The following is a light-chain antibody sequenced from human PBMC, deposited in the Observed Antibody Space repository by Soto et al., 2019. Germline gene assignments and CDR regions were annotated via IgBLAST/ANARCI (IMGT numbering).Light chain of an antibody. Sequence: QLTQSPSSLSASGGDRVTITCRASQGISSDLAWYQQKPGKAPKLLIYSASTLQSGVPSRFSGSGSGTDFTLTISSLQPEDFATFYCQQLNSFPITFGQGTRLEIK. CDR2: SAS. CDR3: QQLNSFPIT. CDR1: QGISSD. J-gene: IGKJ5*01. V-gene: IGKV1-9*01.